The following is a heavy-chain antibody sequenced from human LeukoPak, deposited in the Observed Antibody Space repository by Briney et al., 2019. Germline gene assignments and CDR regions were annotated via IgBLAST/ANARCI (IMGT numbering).Heavy chain of an antibody. D-gene: IGHD3-22*01. CDR2: IWYDGTNK. CDR1: GFTFTSYS. CDR3: ARAAYDNSGYLTL. Sequence: GGSLRLSCAASGFTFTSYSMSWVRQAPGKGLEWVAVIWYDGTNKYYADSVKGRFTISRDSPKNTLYLQMNSLRAEDTAVYYCARAAYDNSGYLTLWGQGTLVTVSS. V-gene: IGHV3-33*08. J-gene: IGHJ4*02.